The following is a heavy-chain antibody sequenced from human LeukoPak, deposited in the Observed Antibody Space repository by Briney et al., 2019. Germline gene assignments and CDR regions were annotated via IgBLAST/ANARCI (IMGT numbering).Heavy chain of an antibody. V-gene: IGHV3-15*01. D-gene: IGHD2/OR15-2a*01. Sequence: GGSLRLSCAASGFTFNNAWLSWVRQAPGKGLEWIGRIKSKTDGETADYAAPVKGRFTISRDDSINTLYLQVNSLKTDDTAVYYCAIRNRFTGSLDSWGQGTLVTVSS. J-gene: IGHJ5*01. CDR1: GFTFNNAW. CDR3: AIRNRFTGSLDS. CDR2: IKSKTDGETA.